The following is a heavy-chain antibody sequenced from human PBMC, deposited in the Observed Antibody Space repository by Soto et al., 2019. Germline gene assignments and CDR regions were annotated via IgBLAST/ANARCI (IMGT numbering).Heavy chain of an antibody. V-gene: IGHV1-8*01. CDR3: ARRRHCSSTSCYGASVFDY. Sequence: ASVKVSCKASGYTFTSYDINWVRQATGQGLEWMGWMSPNSGNTGYVQKFQGRVTMTRNTSISTAYMELSSLRSEDTAVYYCARRRHCSSTSCYGASVFDYWGQGTLVTVSS. D-gene: IGHD2-2*01. CDR1: GYTFTSYD. CDR2: MSPNSGNT. J-gene: IGHJ4*02.